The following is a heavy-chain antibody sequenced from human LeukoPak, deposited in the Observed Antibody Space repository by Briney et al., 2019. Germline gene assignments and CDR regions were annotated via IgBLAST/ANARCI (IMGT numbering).Heavy chain of an antibody. CDR3: AKVSHNSGRNSLGGGYFDL. J-gene: IGHJ2*01. Sequence: PGGSLRLSCAASGFTFSSYSMNWVRQAPGKGLEWVSYISSSSSTIYYADSVKGRFTISRDNAKNSLYLQMNSLRAEATAVYYCAKVSHNSGRNSLGGGYFDLWGRGTLVTVSS. CDR2: ISSSSSTI. CDR1: GFTFSSYS. D-gene: IGHD6-19*01. V-gene: IGHV3-48*01.